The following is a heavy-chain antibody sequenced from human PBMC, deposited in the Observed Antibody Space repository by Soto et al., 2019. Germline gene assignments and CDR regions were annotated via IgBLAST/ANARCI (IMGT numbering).Heavy chain of an antibody. J-gene: IGHJ6*02. Sequence: ETLSLTCTVSGGSISSYYWSWIRQPPGKGLEWIGYIYYSGSTNYNPSLKSRVTISVDTSKNQFSLKLSSVTAADTAVYYCARSPDSSGYYPRWYYYGMDVWGQGTTVTVSS. CDR2: IYYSGST. CDR1: GGSISSYY. V-gene: IGHV4-59*12. D-gene: IGHD3-22*01. CDR3: ARSPDSSGYYPRWYYYGMDV.